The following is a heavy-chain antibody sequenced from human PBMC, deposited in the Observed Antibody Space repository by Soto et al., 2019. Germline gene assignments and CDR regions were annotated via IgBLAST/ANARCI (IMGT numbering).Heavy chain of an antibody. J-gene: IGHJ3*02. V-gene: IGHV5-51*01. CDR1: GYSFTSYW. D-gene: IGHD2-21*02. Sequence: GESLKISCKGSGYSFTSYWIGWVRQMPGKGLEWMGIIYPGDSDTRYSPPFQGQVTISADKSISTAYLQWSSLKASDTAMYYCASRAYCGGDCYSGAFDIWGQGTMVTVSS. CDR3: ASRAYCGGDCYSGAFDI. CDR2: IYPGDSDT.